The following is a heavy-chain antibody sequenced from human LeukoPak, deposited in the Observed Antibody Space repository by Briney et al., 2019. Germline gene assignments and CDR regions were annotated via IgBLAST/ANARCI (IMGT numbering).Heavy chain of an antibody. J-gene: IGHJ4*02. CDR1: GFTFSNYG. D-gene: IGHD6-13*01. V-gene: IGHV3-33*01. CDR2: IWYDGSNK. Sequence: GRSLRLSCAASGFTFSNYGMHWVRQAPGKGPEWVAVIWYDGSNKYYADSVKGRFTISRDNSKNSLYLQMNSLRAEDTALYYCARSRLDSSSWYVVGDYWGQGTLVTVSS. CDR3: ARSRLDSSSWYVVGDY.